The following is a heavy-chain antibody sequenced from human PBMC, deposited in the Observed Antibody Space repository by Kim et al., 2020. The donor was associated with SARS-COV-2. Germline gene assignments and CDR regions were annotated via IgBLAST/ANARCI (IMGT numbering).Heavy chain of an antibody. CDR2: ISYDGSNK. CDR3: AKGPTLEMATMDHYFDY. J-gene: IGHJ4*02. D-gene: IGHD5-12*01. V-gene: IGHV3-30*18. CDR1: GFTFSSYG. Sequence: GGSLRLSCAASGFTFSSYGMHWVRQAPGKGLEWVAVISYDGSNKYYADSVKGRFTISRDNSKNTLYLQMNSLRAEDTAVYYCAKGPTLEMATMDHYFDYWGQGTLVTVSS.